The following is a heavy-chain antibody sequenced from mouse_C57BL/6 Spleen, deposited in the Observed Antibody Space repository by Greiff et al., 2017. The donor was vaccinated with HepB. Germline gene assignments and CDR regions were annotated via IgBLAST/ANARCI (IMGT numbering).Heavy chain of an antibody. J-gene: IGHJ2*01. CDR2: INPNYGTT. CDR1: GYSFTDYN. CDR3: AREKNWDDFDY. D-gene: IGHD4-1*01. Sequence: VQLKQSGPELVKPGASVKISCKASGYSFTDYNMHWVKQSNGKSLEWLGVINPNYGTTSYNQKFKGKATLTVDQSSSTAYMQLNSLTAEDSAVYYCAREKNWDDFDYWGQGTTLTVSS. V-gene: IGHV1-39*01.